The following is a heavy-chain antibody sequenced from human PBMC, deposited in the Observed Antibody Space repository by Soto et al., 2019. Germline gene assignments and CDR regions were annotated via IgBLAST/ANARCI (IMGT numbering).Heavy chain of an antibody. CDR3: AKYRGEYSSSSSYYYYGMDV. CDR2: INPNSGGT. V-gene: IGHV1-2*04. Sequence: SVKVSCKASGYTFTGYYMHWGRQAPGQGLEWMGWINPNSGGTNYAQKFQGWVTMTRDTSISTAYMELSRLRSDDTAVYYCAKYRGEYSSSSSYYYYGMDVWGQGTTVTVSS. D-gene: IGHD6-6*01. J-gene: IGHJ6*02. CDR1: GYTFTGYY.